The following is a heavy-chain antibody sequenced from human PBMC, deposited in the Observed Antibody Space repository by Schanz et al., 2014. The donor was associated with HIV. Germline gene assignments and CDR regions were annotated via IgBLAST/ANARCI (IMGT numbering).Heavy chain of an antibody. CDR2: ISNDGSNK. D-gene: IGHD3-16*01. CDR1: GFTFSSYA. V-gene: IGHV3-30*04. J-gene: IGHJ4*02. Sequence: QVQLVESGGGVVQPGRSLRLSCAASGFTFSSYAMHWVRQAPGKGLEWVAVISNDGSNKLFADSVKGRFTISRDNSKNTVHLQMNSLRAEDTAEYFCARGAEEDYYGPCFDSWGQGTLVIVSS. CDR3: ARGAEEDYYGPCFDS.